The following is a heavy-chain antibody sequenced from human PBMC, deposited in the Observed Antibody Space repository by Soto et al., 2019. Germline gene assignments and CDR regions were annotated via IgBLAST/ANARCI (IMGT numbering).Heavy chain of an antibody. CDR3: AKEIYRASTYYYDSSDAPNYFDY. Sequence: EVQLVESGGGLVQPGRSLRLSCAASGFTFDDYAMHWVRQAPGKGLEWVSGISWNSGSIGYADSVKGRFTISRDNAKNSLYLQMNSLRAEDTALYYCAKEIYRASTYYYDSSDAPNYFDYWGQGTLVTVSS. CDR2: ISWNSGSI. CDR1: GFTFDDYA. V-gene: IGHV3-9*01. J-gene: IGHJ4*02. D-gene: IGHD3-22*01.